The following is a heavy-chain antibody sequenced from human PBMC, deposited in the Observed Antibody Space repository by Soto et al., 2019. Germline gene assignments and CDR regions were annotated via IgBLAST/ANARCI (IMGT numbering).Heavy chain of an antibody. Sequence: ASLSVSCKASGNSFTTYYMHWVRQAPGQGPDGMGIIYPSGGRTTYAHKFKGRVTMTRDTSTSTFHMELSSLTSKDTAVYYCAGLYHYDSSGYYDYWGQGTLVTVSS. CDR2: IYPSGGRT. V-gene: IGHV1-46*01. D-gene: IGHD3-22*01. CDR1: GNSFTTYY. J-gene: IGHJ4*02. CDR3: AGLYHYDSSGYYDY.